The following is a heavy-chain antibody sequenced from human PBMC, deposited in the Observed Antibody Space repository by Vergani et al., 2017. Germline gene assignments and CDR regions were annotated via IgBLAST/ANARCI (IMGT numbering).Heavy chain of an antibody. V-gene: IGHV3-23*01. J-gene: IGHJ4*02. D-gene: IGHD2-15*01. CDR2: ISARYPST. CDR1: GFTFSACP. Sequence: EVQLLQSGGGVIQPGGSVRLSCAASGFTFSACPMTWVRQAPGKGLEWVSAISARYPSTYYADSVKGRFTISRDNSKNMLYLQMNSLRAEDTAVYYCARRAYVSTPYLQGGYDCWGQGTLVSVSS. CDR3: ARRAYVSTPYLQGGYDC.